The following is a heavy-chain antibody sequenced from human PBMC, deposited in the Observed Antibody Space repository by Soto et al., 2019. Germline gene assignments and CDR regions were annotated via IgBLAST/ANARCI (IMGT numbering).Heavy chain of an antibody. CDR3: ARSYPNRHLFFEA. V-gene: IGHV4-59*01. J-gene: IGHJ5*02. D-gene: IGHD3-16*02. CDR1: GCSISSYY. CDR2: IYYSGST. Sequence: PSETLSLTCTVSGCSISSYYWSWVRQPPGKGLEWIGYIYYSGSTYYNPSLKSQITISVDMSKNQFSLEVSSVTAADTAVYYCARSYPNRHLFFEAWGQGTLVTVSS.